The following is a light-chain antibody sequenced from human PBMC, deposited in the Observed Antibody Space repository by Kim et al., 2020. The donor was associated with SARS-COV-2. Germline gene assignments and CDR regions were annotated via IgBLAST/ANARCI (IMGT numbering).Light chain of an antibody. CDR2: DAS. V-gene: IGKV3-15*01. Sequence: VSPGETATLSGRASQSVSSNLARYKQKPGQAPRLLIYDASTRATGIPARFRGSGSGTRFTLTISSLQSDDFAFYSCQQYDGWPWTFGQGTKVDIK. J-gene: IGKJ1*01. CDR3: QQYDGWPWT. CDR1: QSVSSN.